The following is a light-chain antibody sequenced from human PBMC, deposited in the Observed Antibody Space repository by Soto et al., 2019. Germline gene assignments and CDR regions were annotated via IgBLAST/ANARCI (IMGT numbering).Light chain of an antibody. CDR2: DAS. CDR1: QSVARS. Sequence: EIVLTQSPATLSLSPGERATLSCRASQSVARSLAWYQQKAGQAPSLLIYDASNRAAGIPARFSGSGSGTDFTLTISSLEPEDFAVYYCQQHTNWLRSFGGGTTVEIK. J-gene: IGKJ4*01. CDR3: QQHTNWLRS. V-gene: IGKV3-11*01.